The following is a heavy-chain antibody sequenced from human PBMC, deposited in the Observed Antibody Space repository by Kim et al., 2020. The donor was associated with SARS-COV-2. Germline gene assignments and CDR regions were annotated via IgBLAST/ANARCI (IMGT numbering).Heavy chain of an antibody. Sequence: GGSLRLSCAASGFTFSSYSMNWVRQAPGKGLEWVSSISSSSSYIYYADSVKGRFTISRDNAKNSLYLQMNSLRAEDTAVYYCARPPSGIAVAGRLVDVWGQGTTVTVSS. V-gene: IGHV3-21*01. D-gene: IGHD6-19*01. CDR1: GFTFSSYS. J-gene: IGHJ6*02. CDR2: ISSSSSYI. CDR3: ARPPSGIAVAGRLVDV.